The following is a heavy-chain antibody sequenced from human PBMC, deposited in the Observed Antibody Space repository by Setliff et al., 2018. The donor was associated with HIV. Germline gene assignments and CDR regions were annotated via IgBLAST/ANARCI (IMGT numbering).Heavy chain of an antibody. V-gene: IGHV4-34*01. J-gene: IGHJ4*01. D-gene: IGHD2-21*01. Sequence: SETLSLTCAVYGASFRDYNWNWIRQPPGKGLEWIGEINDRETTTFNPSLQSRLFMSIDTSKNQFSLKLDSVIAADTAVYYCSRGRHISGPINYFVPFFFDSWGRKPGHRLL. CDR3: SRGRHISGPINYFVPFFFDS. CDR2: INDRETT. CDR1: GASFRDYN.